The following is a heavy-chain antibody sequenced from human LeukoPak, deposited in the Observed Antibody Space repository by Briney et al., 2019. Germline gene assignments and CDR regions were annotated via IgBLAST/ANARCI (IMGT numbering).Heavy chain of an antibody. Sequence: PGGSLRLSCAASGFTVSSNYMSWVRQAPGKGLEWVSVIYSGGSTYYADSVKGRFTISRDNSKNTLYLQMNSLRAEDTAVYYCARDGGRFRDAFYIWGQGTMVTVSS. J-gene: IGHJ3*02. V-gene: IGHV3-66*01. D-gene: IGHD6-19*01. CDR2: IYSGGST. CDR1: GFTVSSNY. CDR3: ARDGGRFRDAFYI.